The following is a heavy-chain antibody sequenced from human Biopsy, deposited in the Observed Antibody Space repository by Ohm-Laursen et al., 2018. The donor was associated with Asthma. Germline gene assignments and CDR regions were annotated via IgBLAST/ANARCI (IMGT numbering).Heavy chain of an antibody. V-gene: IGHV1-18*01. CDR2: ISVYNGNT. D-gene: IGHD3-10*01. CDR1: GYTFNSAG. J-gene: IGHJ6*02. CDR3: ARAVDYSHYYGIDV. Sequence: EASVKVSCKASGYTFNSAGITWVRQAPGQGLEWMGWISVYNGNTKVAQKLQDRVTMITGTSTSTAYMELRSLRSDDTAVYFCARAVDYSHYYGIDVWGQGTTVTVS.